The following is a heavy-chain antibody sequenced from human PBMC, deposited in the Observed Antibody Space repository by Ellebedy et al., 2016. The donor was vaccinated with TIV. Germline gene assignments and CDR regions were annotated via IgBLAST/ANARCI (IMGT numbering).Heavy chain of an antibody. V-gene: IGHV4-34*01. CDR1: GFTFSRNW. Sequence: ESLKISCEASGFTFSRNWISWFRQAPGKGLEWIGEIGQSGGTNYSPSLKSRVTISRDTSKNQFSLNLNSVTAADTAVYYCARAGFYGAFDGYDIWGEGTMVTVSS. J-gene: IGHJ3*02. CDR2: IGQSGGT. CDR3: ARAGFYGAFDGYDI. D-gene: IGHD4/OR15-4a*01.